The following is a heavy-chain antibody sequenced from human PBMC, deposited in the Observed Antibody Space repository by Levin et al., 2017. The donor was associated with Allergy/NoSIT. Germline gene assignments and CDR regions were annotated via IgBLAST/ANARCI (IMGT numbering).Heavy chain of an antibody. Sequence: ASVKVSCKASGYTFTGYYMHWVRQAPGQGLEWMGRINPNSGGTNYAQKFQGRVTMTRDTSISTAYMELSRLRSDDTAVYYCASSLRSIAVAGTELLDAFDIWGQGTMVTVSS. D-gene: IGHD6-19*01. CDR3: ASSLRSIAVAGTELLDAFDI. J-gene: IGHJ3*02. V-gene: IGHV1-2*06. CDR1: GYTFTGYY. CDR2: INPNSGGT.